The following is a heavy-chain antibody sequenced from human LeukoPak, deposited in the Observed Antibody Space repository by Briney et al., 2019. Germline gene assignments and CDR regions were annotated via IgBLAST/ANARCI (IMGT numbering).Heavy chain of an antibody. Sequence: PSETLSLTCAVYGGSFSGYYWSWIHQPPGKGLEWVGEINHSGSTNYNPSLKSRVTISVDTSKNQFSLKLSSVTAADTAVYYCAREPDIAARRVWFDPWGQGTLVTVSS. CDR3: AREPDIAARRVWFDP. CDR1: GGSFSGYY. D-gene: IGHD6-6*01. CDR2: INHSGST. J-gene: IGHJ5*02. V-gene: IGHV4-34*01.